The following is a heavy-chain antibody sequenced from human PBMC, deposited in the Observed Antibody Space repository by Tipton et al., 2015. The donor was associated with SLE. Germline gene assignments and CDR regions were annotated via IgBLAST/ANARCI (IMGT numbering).Heavy chain of an antibody. V-gene: IGHV3-9*03. CDR3: VKALGGNLPGDLGF. D-gene: IGHD4-23*01. J-gene: IGHJ4*03. Sequence: SLRLSCVASGFTFDDYAMHWVRQAPGKGLEWVSGISWNSGKIGYADSVKGRFTISRDNAKNSLYLQMNGLRAEDMALYYCVKALGGNLPGDLGFWGQGTMVTVSS. CDR2: ISWNSGKI. CDR1: GFTFDDYA.